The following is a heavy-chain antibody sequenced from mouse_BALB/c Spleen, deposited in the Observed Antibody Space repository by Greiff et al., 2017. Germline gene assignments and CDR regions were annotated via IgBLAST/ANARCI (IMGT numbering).Heavy chain of an antibody. J-gene: IGHJ4*01. V-gene: IGHV1-7*01. Sequence: QVQLQQSGAELAKPGASVKMSCKASGYTFTSYWMHWVKQRPGQGLEWIGYIYPSTGYTEYNQKFKDKATLTADKSSSTAYMQLSSLTSEDSAVYYCARKIRTYAMDYWGQGTSVTVSS. D-gene: IGHD2-4*01. CDR2: IYPSTGYT. CDR1: GYTFTSYW. CDR3: ARKIRTYAMDY.